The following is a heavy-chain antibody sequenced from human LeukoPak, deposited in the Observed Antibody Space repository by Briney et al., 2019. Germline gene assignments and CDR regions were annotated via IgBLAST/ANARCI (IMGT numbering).Heavy chain of an antibody. J-gene: IGHJ5*02. CDR3: VRVVAVAGTIWFDP. CDR2: IYYSGST. V-gene: IGHV4-59*01. Sequence: SETLSLTCTVSGGSISSYYWSWIRQPPGKGLEWIGYIYYSGSTNYNPSLKSRVTISVDTSKNQFSLKLSSVTAADTAVYYCVRVVAVAGTIWFDPWGQGTLVTVSS. D-gene: IGHD6-19*01. CDR1: GGSISSYY.